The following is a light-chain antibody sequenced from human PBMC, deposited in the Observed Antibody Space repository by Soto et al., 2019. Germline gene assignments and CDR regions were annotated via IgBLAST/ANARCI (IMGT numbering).Light chain of an antibody. Sequence: EIVLTQSPGTLSLSPGERATLSCRASQSVTASYLAWYQQKPGQATRLLIYGASTRATGIPDRFSGSGSGTDFTLTISSLEPEDFAVYYCHQYGVSSGTFGQGTNLEIK. CDR2: GAS. V-gene: IGKV3-20*01. CDR3: HQYGVSSGT. CDR1: QSVTASY. J-gene: IGKJ2*01.